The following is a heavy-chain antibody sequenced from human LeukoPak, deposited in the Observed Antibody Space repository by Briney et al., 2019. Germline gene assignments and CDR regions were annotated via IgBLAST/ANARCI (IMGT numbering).Heavy chain of an antibody. D-gene: IGHD3-9*01. Sequence: PGGXXXXXCAASGFTFSSYEMSWVRQAPGKGLEWVSYISSSGSTIYYADSVKGRFTISRDNAKNSLYLQMNSLRAEDTAVHYCARKLRYFDWSYFDYWGQGTLVTVSS. CDR1: GFTFSSYE. CDR3: ARKLRYFDWSYFDY. CDR2: ISSSGSTI. V-gene: IGHV3-48*03. J-gene: IGHJ4*02.